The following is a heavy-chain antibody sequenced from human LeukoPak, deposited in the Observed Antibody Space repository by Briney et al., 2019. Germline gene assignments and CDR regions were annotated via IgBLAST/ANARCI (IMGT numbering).Heavy chain of an antibody. CDR1: GFTFSSYA. V-gene: IGHV3-23*01. CDR2: ISGSGGST. Sequence: GRSLRLSCAASGFTFSSYAMSWVRQAPGKGLEWVSGISGSGGSTYYADSVKGRFTISRDNSKNTLYLQMNSLRAEDTAVYYCAKGHTMYYYDSSGYSTYWGQGTLVTVSS. D-gene: IGHD3-22*01. J-gene: IGHJ4*02. CDR3: AKGHTMYYYDSSGYSTY.